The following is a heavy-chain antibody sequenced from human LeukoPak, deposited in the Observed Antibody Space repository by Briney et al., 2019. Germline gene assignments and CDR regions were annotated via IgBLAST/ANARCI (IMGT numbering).Heavy chain of an antibody. V-gene: IGHV4-61*02. CDR1: GGSVSSGDYY. J-gene: IGHJ4*02. CDR2: IYTSGST. CDR3: ARGGKLPNY. Sequence: SETLSLTCTVSGGSVSSGDYYWTWIRQPAGKGLEWIGRIYTSGSTSYSPSLKSRVTISLDTSKNQFSLRLSSVTAADTAVYYCARGGKLPNYLGQGTLVTVSS. D-gene: IGHD1-7*01.